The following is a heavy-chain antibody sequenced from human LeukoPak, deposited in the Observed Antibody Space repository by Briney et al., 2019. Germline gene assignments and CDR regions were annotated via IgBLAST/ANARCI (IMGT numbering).Heavy chain of an antibody. CDR2: ISGSGGST. CDR3: AKVRIVVVPAAIAD. CDR1: GFTFSSYA. Sequence: GGSLRLSCAASGFTFSSYAMSWVRQAPGKGLEWVSAISGSGGSTYYADSVKGRFTISRDNSKNTLCLQMNSLRAEDTAVFYCAKVRIVVVPAAIADWGQGTLVTVSS. J-gene: IGHJ4*02. D-gene: IGHD2-2*01. V-gene: IGHV3-23*01.